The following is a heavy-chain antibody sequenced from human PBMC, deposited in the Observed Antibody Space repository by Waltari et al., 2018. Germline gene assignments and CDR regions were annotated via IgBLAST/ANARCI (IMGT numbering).Heavy chain of an antibody. J-gene: IGHJ6*02. CDR3: ASTSGSYYPYYYYGMDV. CDR2: INHSGST. CDR1: GGSFSGYY. Sequence: QVQLQQWGAGLLKPSETLSLTCAVYGGSFSGYYWSWIRQPPGKGLEWIREINHSGSTNYNPSLKSRVTISVDTSKNQFSLKLSSVTAADTAVYYCASTSGSYYPYYYYGMDVWGQGTTVTVSS. D-gene: IGHD1-26*01. V-gene: IGHV4-34*01.